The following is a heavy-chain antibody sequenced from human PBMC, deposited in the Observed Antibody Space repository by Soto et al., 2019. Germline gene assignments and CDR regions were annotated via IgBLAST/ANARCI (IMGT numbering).Heavy chain of an antibody. CDR3: AKAYYDILTGYYRHYYYGMDV. V-gene: IGHV3-30*18. CDR1: GFTFSSYG. Sequence: QVQLVESGGGVVQPGRSLRLSCAASGFTFSSYGMHWVRQAPGKGLEWVAVISYDGSIKYYADSVKGRFTISRDNSKNTLYLQMNSLRAEDTAVYYCAKAYYDILTGYYRHYYYGMDVWGQGTTVTVSS. D-gene: IGHD3-9*01. CDR2: ISYDGSIK. J-gene: IGHJ6*02.